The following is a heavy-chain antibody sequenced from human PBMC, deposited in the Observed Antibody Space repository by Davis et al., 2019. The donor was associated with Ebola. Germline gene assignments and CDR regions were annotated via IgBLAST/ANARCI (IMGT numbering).Heavy chain of an antibody. J-gene: IGHJ4*02. Sequence: PGGSLRLSCVVSGFTFTHYDMNWVRQAPGKGLEWVSRINSDGTFTTYADSVKGRFTISRDNAKNTLYLQMNSLRAEDTAVYYCARDYYGRKVLDYWGQGTLVTVSS. CDR2: INSDGTFT. CDR3: ARDYYGRKVLDY. D-gene: IGHD4-23*01. CDR1: GFTFTHYD. V-gene: IGHV3-74*01.